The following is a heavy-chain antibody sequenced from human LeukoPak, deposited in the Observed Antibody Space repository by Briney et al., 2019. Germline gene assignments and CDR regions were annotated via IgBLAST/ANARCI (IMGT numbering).Heavy chain of an antibody. D-gene: IGHD2-2*02. CDR2: SGSGGDT. Sequence: GGSLRLSCVASGFTFSNYAMNWVRQAPGKGLEWVSVSGSGGDTYYVDSVKGRFTISRDNSKNTLYLQMNSLRAEDTAVYYCAKELDVVPAAIDYWGQGTLVTVSS. J-gene: IGHJ4*02. CDR3: AKELDVVPAAIDY. CDR1: GFTFSNYA. V-gene: IGHV3-23*01.